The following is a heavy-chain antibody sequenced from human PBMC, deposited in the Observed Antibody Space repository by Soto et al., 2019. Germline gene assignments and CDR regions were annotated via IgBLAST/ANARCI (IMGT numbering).Heavy chain of an antibody. CDR2: ISYDGSNK. Sequence: GGSLRLTCAASGFTFSSYAMHWVRQAPGKGLEWVAVISYDGSNKYYADSVKGRFTISRDNSKNTLYLQMNSLRVEDTAVYYCARALADYGDCWGQGTLVTVSS. CDR1: GFTFSSYA. CDR3: ARALADYGDC. J-gene: IGHJ4*02. D-gene: IGHD4-17*01. V-gene: IGHV3-30-3*01.